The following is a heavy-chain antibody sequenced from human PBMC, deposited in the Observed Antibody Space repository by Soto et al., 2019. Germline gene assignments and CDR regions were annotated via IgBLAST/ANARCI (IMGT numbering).Heavy chain of an antibody. D-gene: IGHD1-26*01. Sequence: ASVKVSCKASGYTFTSYGISWVRQAPGQGLEWMGWISAYNGNTNYAQKLQGRVTITRDTSASTAYMELSSLRSEDTAVYYCARDEGATPYYFDYWGQGTLVTVSS. CDR1: GYTFTSYG. V-gene: IGHV1-18*01. CDR2: ISAYNGNT. CDR3: ARDEGATPYYFDY. J-gene: IGHJ4*02.